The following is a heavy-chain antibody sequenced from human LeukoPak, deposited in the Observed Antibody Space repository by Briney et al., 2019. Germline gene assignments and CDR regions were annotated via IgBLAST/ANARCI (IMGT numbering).Heavy chain of an antibody. CDR1: GFTFSSYS. Sequence: GGSLRLSCAASGFTFSSYSMNWVRQAPGKGLEWVSSIDSSGGYMFYADSVKGRFIISRDNAKDSLYLQMNSLRVEDTAVYYCAIYPRAYYNYYYMDVWGKGTTVTISS. V-gene: IGHV3-21*06. J-gene: IGHJ6*03. D-gene: IGHD5/OR15-5a*01. CDR2: IDSSGGYM. CDR3: AIYPRAYYNYYYMDV.